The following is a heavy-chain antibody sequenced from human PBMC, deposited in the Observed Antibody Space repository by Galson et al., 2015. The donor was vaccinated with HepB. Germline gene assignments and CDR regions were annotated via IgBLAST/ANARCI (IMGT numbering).Heavy chain of an antibody. D-gene: IGHD6-13*01. CDR2: IYHSGST. Sequence: ETLSLTCTVSGGSISGYYWTWIRQPPGKGLEWIGYIYHSGSTNYNPSLKSRVTISVDTSKNQFSLRLSSVTAADTAVYYCARRSSHSSSWYSHAFDIWGQGTIVTVSS. J-gene: IGHJ3*02. CDR1: GGSISGYY. CDR3: ARRSSHSSSWYSHAFDI. V-gene: IGHV4-59*08.